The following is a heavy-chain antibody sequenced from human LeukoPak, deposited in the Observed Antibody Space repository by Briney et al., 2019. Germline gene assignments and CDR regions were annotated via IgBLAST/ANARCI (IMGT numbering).Heavy chain of an antibody. CDR1: GGFISSYY. CDR2: IYYSGST. D-gene: IGHD6-13*01. Sequence: SETLSLTCTVSGGFISSYYWSWIRQPPGKGLEWIGYIYYSGSTNYNPSLKSRVTISVDTSKNQFSLKLSSVTAADTAVYYCARVDSNNWYDSRGYFDYWGQGTLVTVSS. J-gene: IGHJ4*02. CDR3: ARVDSNNWYDSRGYFDY. V-gene: IGHV4-59*01.